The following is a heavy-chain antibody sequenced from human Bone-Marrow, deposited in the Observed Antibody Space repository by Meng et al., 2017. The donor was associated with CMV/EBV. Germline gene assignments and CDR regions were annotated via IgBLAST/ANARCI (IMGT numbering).Heavy chain of an antibody. V-gene: IGHV1-69*05. J-gene: IGHJ5*02. CDR2: IIPIFGTA. CDR1: GGTFSSYA. CDR3: ASYSSSYQYNWFDP. D-gene: IGHD6-6*01. Sequence: KASGGTFSSYAISWVRQAPGQGLEWMGGIIPIFGTANYAQKFQGRVTITTDESTSTAYMELSSVTAADTAVYYCASYSSSYQYNWFDPWGQGTLVTVSS.